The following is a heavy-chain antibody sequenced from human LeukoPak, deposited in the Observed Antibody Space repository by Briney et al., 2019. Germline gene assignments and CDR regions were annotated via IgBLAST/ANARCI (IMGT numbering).Heavy chain of an antibody. D-gene: IGHD3-3*01. CDR3: ARAYTIFGVGIPGY. Sequence: ASVRVSGKASGYTFTSNYMHGVGQAPGQGLEGRGIINPSGGSTSYAQKFQGRVTMTRDTSTSTVYMELSSLRSEDTAVYYCARAYTIFGVGIPGYWGQGTLVTVSS. J-gene: IGHJ4*02. CDR1: GYTFTSNY. CDR2: INPSGGST. V-gene: IGHV1-46*01.